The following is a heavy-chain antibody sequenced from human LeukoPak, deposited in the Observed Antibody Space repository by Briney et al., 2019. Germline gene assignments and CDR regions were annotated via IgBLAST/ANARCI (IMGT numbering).Heavy chain of an antibody. V-gene: IGHV4-4*02. CDR3: ARRGAVTTGYYYSMDV. J-gene: IGHJ6*02. CDR2: IYHSGST. CDR1: GGSISSSNW. D-gene: IGHD4-17*01. Sequence: PSETLSLTCAVSGGSISSSNWWSWVRQPPGKGLEWIGEIYHSGSTNYNPSLKSRVTISVDKSKNQFSLKLSSVTAADTAVYYRARRGAVTTGYYYSMDVWGQGTTVTVSS.